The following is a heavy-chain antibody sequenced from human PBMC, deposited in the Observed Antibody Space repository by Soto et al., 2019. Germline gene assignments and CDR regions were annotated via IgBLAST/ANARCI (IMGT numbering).Heavy chain of an antibody. CDR3: ARDLNNWPLVGATTSEHY. CDR2: IGSSGSAT. V-gene: IGHV3-48*02. CDR1: GFTFNRYS. J-gene: IGHJ4*02. Sequence: EVQLVESGGGLVQPGGSLRLSCAASGFTFNRYSMNWVRQAPGRGLEWVSYIGSSGSATYYADSVKGRFTISRDNAKNSLDLQMNNLRDEDTAVYYCARDLNNWPLVGATTSEHYRGQGTLVTVSS. D-gene: IGHD1-26*01.